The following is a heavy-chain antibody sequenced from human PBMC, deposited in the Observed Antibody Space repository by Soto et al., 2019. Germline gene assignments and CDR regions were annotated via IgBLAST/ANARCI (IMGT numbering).Heavy chain of an antibody. CDR3: ARDEQWLVGRAFQP. D-gene: IGHD6-19*01. V-gene: IGHV4-34*01. CDR2: INHSGST. Sequence: SETLSLTCAVYGGSFSGYYWSWIRQPPGKGLEWIGEINHSGSTNYNPSLKSRVTISVDTSKNQFSLKLSSVTAAETAVYYCARDEQWLVGRAFQPWCQGKMVTVSA. CDR1: GGSFSGYY. J-gene: IGHJ1*01.